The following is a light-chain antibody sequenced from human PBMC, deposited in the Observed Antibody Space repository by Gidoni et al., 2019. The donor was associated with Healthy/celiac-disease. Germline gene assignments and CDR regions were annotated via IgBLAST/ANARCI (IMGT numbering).Light chain of an antibody. Sequence: IVMTQSPLSLPVTPGEPASISCRSSQSLLHINGYNYLDWYLQKPGQSPQLLIYLGSNRASGVPDRFSGSGSGTDFTLKISRVEVEDVGVYYCMQDLKTPLTFGGGTKVEIK. J-gene: IGKJ4*01. CDR2: LGS. CDR3: MQDLKTPLT. CDR1: QSLLHINGYNY. V-gene: IGKV2-28*01.